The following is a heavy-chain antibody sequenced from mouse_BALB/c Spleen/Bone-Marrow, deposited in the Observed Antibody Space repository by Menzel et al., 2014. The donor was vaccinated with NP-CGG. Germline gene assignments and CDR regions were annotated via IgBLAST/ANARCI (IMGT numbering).Heavy chain of an antibody. D-gene: IGHD1-1*01. CDR1: GFDFSRYW. CDR2: INPESSTI. CDR3: ARLNYYGNLFV. V-gene: IGHV4-1*02. Sequence: EVKLMESGGGLVQPGGSLKLSCAASGFDFSRYWMCWVRQAPGKGLEWIGEINPESSTINYTPSLKDKFIISRDNAKNTLYLQMSKVRSEDTALYYCARLNYYGNLFVWGAGTTVTVSS. J-gene: IGHJ1*01.